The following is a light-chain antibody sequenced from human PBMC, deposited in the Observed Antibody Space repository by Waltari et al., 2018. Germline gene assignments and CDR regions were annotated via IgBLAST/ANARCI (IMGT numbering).Light chain of an antibody. CDR1: QSISSY. CDR2: AAS. Sequence: DIQMTQSPSSLSASVGDRVTITCRASQSISSYLNWYQQKPGKAPKLLIYAASSLQSGVPSRFSGSGSGTDFTLTISSLQPEDFATYYCQQNYRTPTFGGGTKVEVK. CDR3: QQNYRTPT. V-gene: IGKV1-39*01. J-gene: IGKJ4*01.